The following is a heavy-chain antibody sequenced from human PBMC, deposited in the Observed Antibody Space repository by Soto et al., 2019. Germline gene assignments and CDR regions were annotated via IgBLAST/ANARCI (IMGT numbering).Heavy chain of an antibody. V-gene: IGHV4-39*01. J-gene: IGHJ4*02. D-gene: IGHD6-6*01. CDR1: GGSISSSSYY. CDR2: IYYSGST. Sequence: SETLSLTCTVSGGSISSSSYYWGWIRQPPGKGLEWIGSIYYSGSTYYNPSLKSRVTISVDTSKNQFSLKLSSVTAADTAVYYCARHVSLTPSIAARNYFDYWGQGTLVTVSS. CDR3: ARHVSLTPSIAARNYFDY.